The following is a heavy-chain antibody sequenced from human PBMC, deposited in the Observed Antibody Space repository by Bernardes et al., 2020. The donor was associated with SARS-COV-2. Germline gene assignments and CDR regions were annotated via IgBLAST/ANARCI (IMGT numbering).Heavy chain of an antibody. Sequence: SVKVSCKTSGYTFTTYTMHWVRQVPGHSFEWLGWIQPENGNTEYSENFQGRLTLSRDTSASTVYMELSSLRSEDTAVYFCAKPYSQRRWDCFDNWGQGTLVTVSS. CDR1: GYTFTTYT. J-gene: IGHJ4*02. V-gene: IGHV1-3*01. D-gene: IGHD4-4*01. CDR3: AKPYSQRRWDCFDN. CDR2: IQPENGNT.